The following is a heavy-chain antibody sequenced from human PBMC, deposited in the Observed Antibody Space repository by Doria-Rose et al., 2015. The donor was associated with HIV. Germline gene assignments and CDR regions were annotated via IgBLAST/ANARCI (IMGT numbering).Heavy chain of an antibody. D-gene: IGHD3-22*01. Sequence: EWVSTISGRASSTYHADFVKGRFTISRDNSKNTLYLQVNSLRAEDTAVYYCAKIYDSSGYYDQWGQGTLVTVSS. CDR2: ISGRASST. J-gene: IGHJ4*02. CDR3: AKIYDSSGYYDQ. V-gene: IGHV3-23*01.